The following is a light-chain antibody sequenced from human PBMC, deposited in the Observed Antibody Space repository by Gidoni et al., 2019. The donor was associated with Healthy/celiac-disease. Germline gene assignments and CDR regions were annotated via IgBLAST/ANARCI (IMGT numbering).Light chain of an antibody. CDR3: QQSYSTPPST. CDR2: AAS. CDR1: QSISSY. Sequence: DIQMTQSPSSLSASVGDRVTITCRASQSISSYLNWYQQKPGKAPKLLIYAASSWQSGVPSRFSGSGSGTEFTLTISSLQPEDFATYYCQQSYSTPPSTFGQXTKVEIK. V-gene: IGKV1-39*01. J-gene: IGKJ1*01.